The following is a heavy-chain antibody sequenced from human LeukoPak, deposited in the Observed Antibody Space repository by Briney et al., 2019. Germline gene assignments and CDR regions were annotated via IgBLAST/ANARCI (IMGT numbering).Heavy chain of an antibody. D-gene: IGHD3-9*01. Sequence: TGGSLRLSCAASGFTFSSYWMHWVRQATGKGLEWVSAISGGSGTTSYTYYADSVRGRFTISRDNSKNTLYLQMNTLRAEDTAVYYCAKFYDLLTAYFDYWGQGTLVTVSS. CDR3: AKFYDLLTAYFDY. CDR2: ISGGSGTTSYT. J-gene: IGHJ4*02. CDR1: GFTFSSYW. V-gene: IGHV3-23*01.